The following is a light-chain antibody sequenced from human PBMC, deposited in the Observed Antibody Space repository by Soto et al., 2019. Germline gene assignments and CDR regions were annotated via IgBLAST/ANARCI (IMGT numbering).Light chain of an antibody. Sequence: EIVLTQSPATLSLSPGERATLSCRASQSVRGYLAWYQQKPGQAPRLLIYDASFRVTGLPARFSGSGSGTDFTLTISSLEPEDFAVYYCQHYGHPQWTFGQGTKVEI. CDR3: QHYGHPQWT. CDR2: DAS. J-gene: IGKJ1*01. CDR1: QSVRGY. V-gene: IGKV3-11*01.